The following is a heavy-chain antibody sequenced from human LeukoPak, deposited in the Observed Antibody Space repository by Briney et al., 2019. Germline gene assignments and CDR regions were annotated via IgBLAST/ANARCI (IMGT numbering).Heavy chain of an antibody. D-gene: IGHD3-10*01. J-gene: IGHJ4*02. V-gene: IGHV3-53*01. CDR3: ARGALNTMVNYFDY. CDR1: GFTVNSNY. CDR2: IYTGGTT. Sequence: GGSLRLSCAASGFTVNSNYMTWVRQAPGKGLEWVSVIYTGGTTFYADSVKGRFTISRDNSKNTLYLQMNSLRAEDTAVYYCARGALNTMVNYFDYWGQGTLVNVSS.